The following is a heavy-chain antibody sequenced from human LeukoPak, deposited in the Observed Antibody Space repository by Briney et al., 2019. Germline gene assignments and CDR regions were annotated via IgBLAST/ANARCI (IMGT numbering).Heavy chain of an antibody. Sequence: ASVKVSCKASGYTFTSYDINWVRQATGQGLEWVGWMNPNSGNTGYAQKFQGRVTITRNTSISTAYMELSSLRSEDTAVYYCARGRGGGATSRDDYWGQGTLVTVSS. CDR1: GYTFTSYD. D-gene: IGHD1-26*01. J-gene: IGHJ4*02. V-gene: IGHV1-8*03. CDR3: ARGRGGGATSRDDY. CDR2: MNPNSGNT.